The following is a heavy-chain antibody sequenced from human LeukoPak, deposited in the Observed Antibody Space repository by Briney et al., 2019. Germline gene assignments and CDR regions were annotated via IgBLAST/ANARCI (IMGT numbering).Heavy chain of an antibody. V-gene: IGHV3-53*01. J-gene: IGHJ4*02. CDR3: ARDAGGSNDY. Sequence: GGSLRLSCAASGFTFSSYSMNWVRQAPGKGLEWVSVIYSGGSTYYADSVKGRFTISRDNSKNTLYLQMNSLRAEDTAVYYCARDAGGSNDYWGQGTLVTVSS. CDR1: GFTFSSYS. D-gene: IGHD1-26*01. CDR2: IYSGGST.